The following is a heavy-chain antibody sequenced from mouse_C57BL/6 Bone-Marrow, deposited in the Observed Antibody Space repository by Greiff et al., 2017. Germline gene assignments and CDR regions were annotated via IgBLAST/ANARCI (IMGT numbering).Heavy chain of an antibody. V-gene: IGHV6-3*01. CDR3: TVYYYGSTWYFDV. D-gene: IGHD1-1*01. J-gene: IGHJ1*03. Sequence: EVKVEESGGGLVQPGGSMKLSCVASGFTFSNYWMNWVRQSPEKGLEWVAQIRLKSDNYATHYAESVKGRFTISRDDSKSSVYRQMNNLRAEDTGIYYCTVYYYGSTWYFDVWGTGTTVTVSS. CDR2: IRLKSDNYAT. CDR1: GFTFSNYW.